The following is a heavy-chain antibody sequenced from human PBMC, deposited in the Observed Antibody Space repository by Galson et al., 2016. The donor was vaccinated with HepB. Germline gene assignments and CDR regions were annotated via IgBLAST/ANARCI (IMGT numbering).Heavy chain of an antibody. CDR1: GGTFNGYY. CDR3: ARGTYYDSATRFDS. CDR2: INHSGNT. Sequence: SETLSLTCAVFGGTFNGYYWTWIRQSPGKGLEWIGEINHSGNTNYNPSLKSRVNLSVDMSKKQFTLQLTSVTAADRAIYYCARGTYYDSATRFDSCGQGTPVTVAS. J-gene: IGHJ4*02. D-gene: IGHD3-3*01. V-gene: IGHV4-34*01.